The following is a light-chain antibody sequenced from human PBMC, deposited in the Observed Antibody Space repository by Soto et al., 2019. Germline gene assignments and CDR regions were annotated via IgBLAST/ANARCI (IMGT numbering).Light chain of an antibody. CDR3: VSYTSSTLEV. V-gene: IGLV2-14*03. Sequence: QSALTQPASVSDSPGQSITISCTGTSSDVGGSNFVSWYQQHPGKPPKLIIYDVANRPSGVSNRFSGSKSGSTASLIISRLQTEDEADYYCVSYTSSTLEVFGTGTKVTVL. CDR1: SSDVGGSNF. J-gene: IGLJ1*01. CDR2: DVA.